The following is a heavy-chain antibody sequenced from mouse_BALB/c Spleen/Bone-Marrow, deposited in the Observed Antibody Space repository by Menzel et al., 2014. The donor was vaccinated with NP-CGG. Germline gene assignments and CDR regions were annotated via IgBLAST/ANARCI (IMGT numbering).Heavy chain of an antibody. J-gene: IGHJ3*01. CDR1: GFDFRSHW. D-gene: IGHD2-4*01. V-gene: IGHV4-1*02. CDR2: INPDSNTI. CDR3: GRLGDYGWFAY. Sequence: DVQLQESGGGLVQPGGSLKLSCAASGFDFRSHWMSWGRQAPRKGLEWIGEINPDSNTINYTPSLKDKFIISRDNAKYTLHLQMSKMRSEDAAPYYCGRLGDYGWFAYWGQGTMVTVSA.